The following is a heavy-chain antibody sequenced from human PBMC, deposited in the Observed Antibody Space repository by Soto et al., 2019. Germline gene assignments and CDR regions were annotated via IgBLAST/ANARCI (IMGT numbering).Heavy chain of an antibody. CDR1: GFTVSSNY. CDR2: IYSGGST. V-gene: IGHV3-66*01. Sequence: GSLRLSCAASGFTVSSNYMSWVRQAPGKGLEWVSVIYSGGSTYYADSVKGRFTISRDNSKNTLYLQMNSLRAEDTAVYYCARAGLLWFGEPEDVWGQGTTVTVSS. CDR3: ARAGLLWFGEPEDV. J-gene: IGHJ6*02. D-gene: IGHD3-10*01.